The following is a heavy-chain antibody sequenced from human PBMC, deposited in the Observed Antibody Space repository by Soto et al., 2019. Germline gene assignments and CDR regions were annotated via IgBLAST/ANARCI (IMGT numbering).Heavy chain of an antibody. D-gene: IGHD2-15*01. J-gene: IGHJ6*02. Sequence: QVQLVESGGGVVQPGRSLRLSCAASGFTFSSYGMHWVRQAPGKGLEWVAVIWYDGSNKYYADSVKGRFTISRDNSKNTLYLQMNSLRAEDTAVYYCARDRGGPPLRIYYGMDVWGQGTTVTVSS. CDR3: ARDRGGPPLRIYYGMDV. CDR1: GFTFSSYG. V-gene: IGHV3-33*01. CDR2: IWYDGSNK.